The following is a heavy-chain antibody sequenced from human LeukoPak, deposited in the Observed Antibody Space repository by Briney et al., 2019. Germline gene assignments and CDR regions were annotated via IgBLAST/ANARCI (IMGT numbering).Heavy chain of an antibody. CDR3: ARGPKTLAVAGLEWYYFDY. CDR1: GYTFTGYY. J-gene: IGHJ4*02. Sequence: ASVKVSCKASGYTFTGYYMHWVRQAPGQGLEWMGWINPNSGGTNYAQKFQGWVTMTRDTSISTAYMELSRLRSDDTAVYYCARGPKTLAVAGLEWYYFDYWGQGTLVTVSS. D-gene: IGHD6-19*01. CDR2: INPNSGGT. V-gene: IGHV1-2*04.